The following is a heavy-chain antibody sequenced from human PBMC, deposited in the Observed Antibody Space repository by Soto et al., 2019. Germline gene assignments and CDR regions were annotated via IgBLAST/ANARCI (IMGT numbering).Heavy chain of an antibody. J-gene: IGHJ4*02. CDR2: IYHSGST. CDR1: CGSISSGGYS. Sequence: SETLSLTCAVSCGSISSGGYSWSWIRQPPGKGLEWIGYIYHSGSTYYNPSLKSRVTISVDRSKNQFSLKLSSVTAADTAVYYCARATGPDYGVVSGVDYWGQGTLVTVSS. V-gene: IGHV4-30-2*01. CDR3: ARATGPDYGVVSGVDY. D-gene: IGHD4-17*01.